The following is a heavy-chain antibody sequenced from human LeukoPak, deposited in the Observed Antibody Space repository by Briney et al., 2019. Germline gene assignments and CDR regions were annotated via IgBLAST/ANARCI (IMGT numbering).Heavy chain of an antibody. V-gene: IGHV1-46*01. D-gene: IGHD6-13*01. CDR1: GYRFTNYY. CDR2: INPTDDTK. CDR3: ARDGVPTAGYFYYYYMDV. Sequence: ASVKVSCKASGYRFTNYYIHWVRQAPGQGPEWMGVINPTDDTKNYAQKFQGRVTLTRDMSTSTVYMEMNSLTSNDTAVYYCARDGVPTAGYFYYYYMDVWGKGTTVTVSS. J-gene: IGHJ6*03.